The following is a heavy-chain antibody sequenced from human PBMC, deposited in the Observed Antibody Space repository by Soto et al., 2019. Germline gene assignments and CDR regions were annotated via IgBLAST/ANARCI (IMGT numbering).Heavy chain of an antibody. CDR1: GGSISSSSYY. CDR3: ARLDDYSNYGAFDI. CDR2: IYYSGST. J-gene: IGHJ3*02. D-gene: IGHD4-4*01. V-gene: IGHV4-39*01. Sequence: SETLSLTCTVSGGSISSSSYYWGWIRQPPGKGLEWIGSIYYSGSTYYNPSLKSRVTISVDTSKNQFSLKRSSVTAADTAVYYCARLDDYSNYGAFDIWGQGTMVTVSS.